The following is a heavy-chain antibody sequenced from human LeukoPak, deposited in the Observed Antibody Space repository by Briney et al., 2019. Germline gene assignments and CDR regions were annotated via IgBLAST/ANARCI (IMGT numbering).Heavy chain of an antibody. CDR2: FSYDGSTQ. Sequence: GRSLRLSCAGSGFTFSTYAMHWVRQAPGKGLEWVALFSYDGSTQRYADSVKGRFTISRDNSKNTLYLQMNSLRAEDTAVYYCARDRGTYYYDSSGYYYDYWGQGTLVTVSS. CDR1: GFTFSTYA. D-gene: IGHD3-22*01. V-gene: IGHV3-30-3*01. CDR3: ARDRGTYYYDSSGYYYDY. J-gene: IGHJ4*02.